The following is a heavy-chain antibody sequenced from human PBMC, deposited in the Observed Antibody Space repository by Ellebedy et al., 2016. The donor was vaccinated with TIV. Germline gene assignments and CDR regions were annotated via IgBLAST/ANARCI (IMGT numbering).Heavy chain of an antibody. CDR1: EGSSSGYY. V-gene: IGHV4-34*01. CDR2: INQSGKT. CDR3: ARGVDY. Sequence: SETLSPTXAVYEGSSSGYYWSWFRHRPGKGLEWIGEINQSGKTSYNPSLGSRVTISVDTSKSQFSLRLSSATAADTATYYCARGVDYWGRGTLVAVSS. J-gene: IGHJ4*02.